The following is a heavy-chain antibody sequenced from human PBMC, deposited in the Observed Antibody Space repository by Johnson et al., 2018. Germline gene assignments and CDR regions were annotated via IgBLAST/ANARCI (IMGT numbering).Heavy chain of an antibody. J-gene: IGHJ1*01. V-gene: IGHV3-30*18. CDR1: GFTFSSYG. Sequence: QVQLVQSGGGVVQHGRSLRLSCAASGFTFSSYGMHWVRQAPGKGLEWVAVISYDGSNKYYADSVKGRFTISRDNSKNTLYLQMNSLRAEDTAGYYCAKDYDSSGPTLDEYFQHWGQGTLVTVSS. CDR3: AKDYDSSGPTLDEYFQH. D-gene: IGHD3-22*01. CDR2: ISYDGSNK.